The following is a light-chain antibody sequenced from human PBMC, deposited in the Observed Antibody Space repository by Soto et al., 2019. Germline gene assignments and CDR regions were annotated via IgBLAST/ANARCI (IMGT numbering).Light chain of an antibody. CDR3: QQYGSSPWT. J-gene: IGKJ1*01. CDR1: QSVSSSY. V-gene: IGKV3-20*01. Sequence: LTQSPGTLSLSPGERATLSCRASQSVSSSYLAWYQQKPGQAPRLLIYGASSRATGIPDRFSGSGSGTDFTLTISRLEPEDFAVYYCQQYGSSPWTFGQGTKVEIK. CDR2: GAS.